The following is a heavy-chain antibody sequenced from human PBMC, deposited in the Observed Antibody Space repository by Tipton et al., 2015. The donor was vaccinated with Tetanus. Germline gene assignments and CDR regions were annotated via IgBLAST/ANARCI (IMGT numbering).Heavy chain of an antibody. D-gene: IGHD1-1*01. J-gene: IGHJ4*02. Sequence: TLSLTCSVSGGSISSYYWTWIRQPPGMGLEWIGHISHSGSASYNPSLKSRVTISLDTSKNQFSLTLRSVTAADTAVYFCARGPLENEGYFDSWGQGILVTVTA. V-gene: IGHV4-59*01. CDR1: GGSISSYY. CDR3: ARGPLENEGYFDS. CDR2: ISHSGSA.